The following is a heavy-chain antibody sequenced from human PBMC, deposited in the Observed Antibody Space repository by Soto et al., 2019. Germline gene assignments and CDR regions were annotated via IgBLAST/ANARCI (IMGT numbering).Heavy chain of an antibody. Sequence: LSLTCAVYGGSFSGYYWSWIRQPPGKGLEWIGEINHSGSTNYNPSLKSRVTISVDTSKNQFSLKLSSVTAADTAVYYCARFNIAIDAFDIWGQGTMVTVPS. D-gene: IGHD2-21*01. CDR1: GGSFSGYY. J-gene: IGHJ3*02. CDR3: ARFNIAIDAFDI. V-gene: IGHV4-34*01. CDR2: INHSGST.